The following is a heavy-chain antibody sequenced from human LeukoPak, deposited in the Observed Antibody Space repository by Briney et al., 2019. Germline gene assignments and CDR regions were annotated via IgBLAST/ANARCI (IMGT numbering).Heavy chain of an antibody. CDR1: GGSISSYY. CDR2: IYYSGST. J-gene: IGHJ4*02. Sequence: SETLSLTCTVSGGSISSYYWSWIRQPPGKGLEWIGYIYYSGSTNYNPSLKSRVTISVDTSKNQFSLKLSSVTAADTAVYYCARSTPDYYDSSGYYQFDYWGQGTLVTVSS. V-gene: IGHV4-59*01. D-gene: IGHD3-22*01. CDR3: ARSTPDYYDSSGYYQFDY.